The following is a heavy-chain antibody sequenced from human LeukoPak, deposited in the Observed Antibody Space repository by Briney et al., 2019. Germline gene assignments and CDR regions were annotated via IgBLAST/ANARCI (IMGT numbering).Heavy chain of an antibody. Sequence: PGRSLRLSCAASGFTFSSYAMHWVRQAPGKGLEWVAVIWYDGSNKYYADSVKGRFTISRDNSKNTLYLQMNSLRAEDTAVHYCARDSPDGYNFDYWGQGTLVTVSS. CDR2: IWYDGSNK. V-gene: IGHV3-33*08. D-gene: IGHD5-24*01. CDR3: ARDSPDGYNFDY. CDR1: GFTFSSYA. J-gene: IGHJ4*02.